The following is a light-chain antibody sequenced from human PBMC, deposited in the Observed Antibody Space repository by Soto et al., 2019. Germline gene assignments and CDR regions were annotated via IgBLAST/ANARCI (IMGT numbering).Light chain of an antibody. V-gene: IGKV1-39*01. CDR1: QSIDKY. J-gene: IGKJ4*01. CDR2: TAS. Sequence: DLQMTQSPSSLSASVGDRVTITCRASQSIDKYLDWYQQKPGNAPKLLIYTASNLQSGVPSRFSGSGSGTDFTFTISSLQPEDFATYYCQQSYSAPLTFGGGTKVEI. CDR3: QQSYSAPLT.